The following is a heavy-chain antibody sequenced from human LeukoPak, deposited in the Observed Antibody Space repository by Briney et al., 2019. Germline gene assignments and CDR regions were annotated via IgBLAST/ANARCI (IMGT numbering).Heavy chain of an antibody. D-gene: IGHD6-6*01. J-gene: IGHJ5*02. CDR1: GGSFSGYY. Sequence: SETLSLTCAVYGGSFSGYYWSWIRQPPGKGLERIGSIYYSGSTYYNPYLKSRVTISVDTSKNQFSLKLSSVTAADTAVYYCARLITSSGSSRANWFDPWGQGTLVTVSS. V-gene: IGHV4-34*01. CDR2: IYYSGST. CDR3: ARLITSSGSSRANWFDP.